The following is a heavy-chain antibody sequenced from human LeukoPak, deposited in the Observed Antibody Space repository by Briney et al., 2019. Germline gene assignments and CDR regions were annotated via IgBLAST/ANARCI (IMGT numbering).Heavy chain of an antibody. V-gene: IGHV4-39*07. D-gene: IGHD4-17*01. Sequence: SETLSLTCTVSGGSISSSSYYWGWIRQPPGKGLEWIGSIYYSGSTYYNPSLKSRVTISVDTSKNQFSLKLSSVTAADTAVYYCARLLYGDHTYYYYYYMDVWGKGTTVTVSS. CDR1: GGSISSSSYY. CDR3: ARLLYGDHTYYYYYYMDV. J-gene: IGHJ6*03. CDR2: IYYSGST.